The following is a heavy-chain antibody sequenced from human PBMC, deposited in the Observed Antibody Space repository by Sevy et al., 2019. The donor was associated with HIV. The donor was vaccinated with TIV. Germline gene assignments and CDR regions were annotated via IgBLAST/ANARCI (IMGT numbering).Heavy chain of an antibody. CDR1: GYIFSGYY. J-gene: IGHJ4*02. V-gene: IGHV1-2*02. CDR3: ARGPLVSYYDFWKRAPDY. D-gene: IGHD3-3*01. CDR2: INPESGDT. Sequence: ASVKVSCKASGYIFSGYYFYWVRQAPGQGLELMGWINPESGDTNYARKFQGRVTMTRDTSVTTAYMTLSRLKSIGTALYYCARGPLVSYYDFWKRAPDYWGQGTLVTVSS.